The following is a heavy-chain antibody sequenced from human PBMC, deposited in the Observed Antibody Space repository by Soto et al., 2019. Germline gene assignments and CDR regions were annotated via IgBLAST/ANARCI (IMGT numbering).Heavy chain of an antibody. CDR1: GYTFTSYA. CDR2: INAGNGNT. J-gene: IGHJ6*02. V-gene: IGHV1-3*01. Sequence: ASVKVSCKASGYTFTSYAMHWVRQAPGQRLEWMGWINAGNGNTKYSQKFQGRVTITRDTSASTAYMELSSLRSEDTAVYYCARGWNYYYYYGMDVWGQGTTVTVSS. D-gene: IGHD1-1*01. CDR3: ARGWNYYYYYGMDV.